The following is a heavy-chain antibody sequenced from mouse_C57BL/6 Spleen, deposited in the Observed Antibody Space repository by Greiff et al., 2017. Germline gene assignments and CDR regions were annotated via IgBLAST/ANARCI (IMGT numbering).Heavy chain of an antibody. J-gene: IGHJ4*01. CDR3: ARFYISGAMDY. CDR1: GYTFTDYN. CDR2: INPNNGGT. V-gene: IGHV1-22*01. Sequence: EVSLQLSGPVLVTPGASVKMSCKASGYTFTDYNMNWVKQSHGTSLERIGYINPNNGGTSYNQKFKGTATLTVNKSSSTAYMELRSLTSVNTAVYCCARFYISGAMDYRSKGTSDTVSS. D-gene: IGHD4-1*01.